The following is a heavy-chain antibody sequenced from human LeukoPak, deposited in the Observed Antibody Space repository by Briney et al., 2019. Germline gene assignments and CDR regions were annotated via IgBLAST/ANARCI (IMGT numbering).Heavy chain of an antibody. V-gene: IGHV1-2*02. Sequence: ASVKVSCKASGYTFTDYYMHWVRQAPGQGLEWMGWINPNSGGTNYAQKFQGRVTMTRDTSISTAYMELSRLRSDDTAVYYCARDYYDSSGYYTFLDYWGQGTLVTVSS. D-gene: IGHD3-22*01. CDR1: GYTFTDYY. CDR3: ARDYYDSSGYYTFLDY. J-gene: IGHJ4*02. CDR2: INPNSGGT.